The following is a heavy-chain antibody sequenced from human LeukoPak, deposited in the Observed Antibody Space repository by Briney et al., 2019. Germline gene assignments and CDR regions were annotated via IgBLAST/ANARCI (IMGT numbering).Heavy chain of an antibody. V-gene: IGHV3-23*01. CDR1: GFTFSSYA. J-gene: IGHJ4*02. Sequence: GGSLRLSCAASGFTFSSYAMSWVRQAPGKGLEWVSAISGSGGSTYYADSVKGRFTISRDNSKNTLYLQMNSLRAEDTAVYYCAEQRYYGSGAPGGDYWGQGTLVTVSS. D-gene: IGHD3-10*01. CDR2: ISGSGGST. CDR3: AEQRYYGSGAPGGDY.